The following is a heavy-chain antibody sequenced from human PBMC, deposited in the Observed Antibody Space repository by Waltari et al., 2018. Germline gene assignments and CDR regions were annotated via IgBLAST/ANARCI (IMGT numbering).Heavy chain of an antibody. J-gene: IGHJ3*02. D-gene: IGHD4-17*01. CDR2: IYTSGST. Sequence: QVQLQESGPGLVKPSQTLSLTCTVSGGSISSGSYSWSWIRQPAGKGLEWIGRIYTSGSTNYNPSLKSRVTISVDTSKNQFSLKLSSVTAADTAVYYCARETFRTVGAFDIWGQGTMVTVSS. CDR1: GGSISSGSYS. CDR3: ARETFRTVGAFDI. V-gene: IGHV4-61*02.